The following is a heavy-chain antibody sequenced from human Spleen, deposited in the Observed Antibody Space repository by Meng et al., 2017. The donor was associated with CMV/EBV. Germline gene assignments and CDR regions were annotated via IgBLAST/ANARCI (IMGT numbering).Heavy chain of an antibody. V-gene: IGHV3-30*04. CDR3: ARDYMLMDGSTTLLFDF. CDR2: LSHDGSEI. CDR1: GFAFSTYT. D-gene: IGHD1-1*01. Sequence: GGSLRLSCVASGFAFSTYTMHWVRQTPDKGLEWVAILSHDGSEIFYTDSVKGRFTISRDNSKHTLYLQMDYLTTEDTAVYYCARDYMLMDGSTTLLFDFWGQGTQVTVSS. J-gene: IGHJ4*02.